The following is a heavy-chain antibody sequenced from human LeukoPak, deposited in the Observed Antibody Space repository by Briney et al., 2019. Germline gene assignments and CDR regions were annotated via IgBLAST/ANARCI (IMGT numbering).Heavy chain of an antibody. CDR2: IHYTGKP. D-gene: IGHD3-16*01. V-gene: IGHV4-59*11. Sequence: SETLSLTCSVSGGSISGHYWTWIRQPPEKGLEWIGQIHYTGKPDYNPSLKSRITISVDTSKNQVSLQVSSVTAADSAIYYCARFGVDYDMDVWGHGTTVTVFS. CDR1: GGSISGHY. J-gene: IGHJ6*02. CDR3: ARFGVDYDMDV.